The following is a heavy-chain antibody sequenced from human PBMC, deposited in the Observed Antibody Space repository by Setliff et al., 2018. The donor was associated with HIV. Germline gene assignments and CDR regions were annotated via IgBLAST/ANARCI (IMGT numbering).Heavy chain of an antibody. J-gene: IGHJ3*02. CDR1: GGTFSSYT. V-gene: IGHV1-69*13. CDR2: LIPSFGTS. D-gene: IGHD2-15*01. CDR3: AGSCSGGSCGAFEI. Sequence: SVKVSCKASGGTFSSYTFSWVRQAPGQGLEWMRGLIPSFGTSNYAQNFQDRVTITADESTSTAYMELSSLRTEDTAVYYCAGSCSGGSCGAFEIWGQGTMVTVSS.